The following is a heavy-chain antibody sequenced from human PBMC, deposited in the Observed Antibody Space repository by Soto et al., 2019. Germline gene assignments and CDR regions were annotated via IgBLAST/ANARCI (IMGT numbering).Heavy chain of an antibody. J-gene: IGHJ5*02. CDR2: IRTYNGNT. D-gene: IGHD6-19*01. CDR3: ARYISGWTGDLDL. Sequence: QVQLVQSGAEVKKPGASVKVSCKASGYTFTTYGITWVRQAPGQGLEWMGWIRTYNGNTNYVPKFQGRVTMTTDTSTSTVYMELRSLRSDDTAVYYWARYISGWTGDLDLWGQGTPVTVSS. V-gene: IGHV1-18*01. CDR1: GYTFTTYG.